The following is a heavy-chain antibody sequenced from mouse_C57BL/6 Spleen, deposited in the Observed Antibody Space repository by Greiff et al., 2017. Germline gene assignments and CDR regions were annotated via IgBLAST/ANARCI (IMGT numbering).Heavy chain of an antibody. J-gene: IGHJ4*01. D-gene: IGHD1-1*01. CDR3: ARGGGYGSAMDY. CDR2: IDPSDSYT. CDR1: GYTFTSYW. V-gene: IGHV1-69*01. Sequence: QVQLQQPGAELVMPGASVKLSCKASGYTFTSYWMHWVKQRPGQGLEWIGEIDPSDSYTNYNQKFKGKSTLTVDKSSSTAYMQLSSLTSEDSAVYYCARGGGYGSAMDYWGQGTSVTVSS.